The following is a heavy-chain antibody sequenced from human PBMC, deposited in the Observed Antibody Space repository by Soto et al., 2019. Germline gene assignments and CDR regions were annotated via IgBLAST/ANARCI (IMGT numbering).Heavy chain of an antibody. J-gene: IGHJ4*02. CDR3: ARDFFGYGGALDY. CDR2: ISYDGSNK. CDR1: GFTFSSYA. V-gene: IGHV3-30-3*01. Sequence: GGSLRLSCAASGFTFSSYAMHWVRQAPGKGLEWVAVISYDGSNKYYADSVKGRFTISRDNSKNTLYLQMNGLRAEDTAVYYCARDFFGYGGALDYWGQGTLVTVSS. D-gene: IGHD4-17*01.